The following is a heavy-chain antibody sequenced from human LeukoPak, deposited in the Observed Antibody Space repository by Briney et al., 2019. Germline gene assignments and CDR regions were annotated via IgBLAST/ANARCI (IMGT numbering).Heavy chain of an antibody. D-gene: IGHD6-19*01. Sequence: PSETLSLTCAVYGGSFSGYYWSWIRQPPGKGLEWIGYIYYSGSTNYNPSLKSRVTISVDTSKNQFSLKLSSVTAADTAVYYCARTTYSSGWTGDWFDPWGQGTLVTVSS. J-gene: IGHJ5*02. CDR1: GGSFSGYY. V-gene: IGHV4-59*08. CDR2: IYYSGST. CDR3: ARTTYSSGWTGDWFDP.